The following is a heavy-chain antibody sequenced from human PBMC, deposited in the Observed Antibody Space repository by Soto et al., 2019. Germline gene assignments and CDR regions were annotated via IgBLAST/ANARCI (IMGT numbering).Heavy chain of an antibody. Sequence: QVQLVQSGAEVKKPGSSVKVSCKASGGTFSSYAISWVRQAPGQGLEWMGGIIPIFGTANYAQKFQGRVTITADKSTSTAYMELSSLRSEDTAVYYCARDRVRGGSPNTANYYFDYWGQGTLVTVSS. V-gene: IGHV1-69*06. CDR1: GGTFSSYA. CDR2: IIPIFGTA. CDR3: ARDRVRGGSPNTANYYFDY. J-gene: IGHJ4*02. D-gene: IGHD3-10*01.